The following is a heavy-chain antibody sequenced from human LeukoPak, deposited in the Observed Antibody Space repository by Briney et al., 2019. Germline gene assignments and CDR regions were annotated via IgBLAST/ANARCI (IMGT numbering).Heavy chain of an antibody. CDR2: IYTSGST. CDR1: GGSFSSYY. D-gene: IGHD3-3*01. V-gene: IGHV4-4*07. J-gene: IGHJ4*01. Sequence: SETLSLTCAVYGGSFSSYYWSWIRQPAGKGLEWIGRIYTSGSTNYNPSLKSRVTMSVDTSKNQFSLKLSSVTAADTAVYYCARDPSNDFWSGYFDYWGHGTLVTVSS. CDR3: ARDPSNDFWSGYFDY.